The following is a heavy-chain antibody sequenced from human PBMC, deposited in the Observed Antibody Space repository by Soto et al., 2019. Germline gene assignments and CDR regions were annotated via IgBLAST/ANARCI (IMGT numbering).Heavy chain of an antibody. CDR3: ARGEVVVVPAAMGVYYGMDG. CDR2: IIPIFGTA. D-gene: IGHD2-2*01. Sequence: SVQVSCKASGGTFSSYAISWVRQAPGQGLEWMGGIIPIFGTANYAQKFQGRVTITADESTSTAYMELSSLRSEDTAVYYCARGEVVVVPAAMGVYYGMDGWGQGTTVTGSS. J-gene: IGHJ6*02. CDR1: GGTFSSYA. V-gene: IGHV1-69*13.